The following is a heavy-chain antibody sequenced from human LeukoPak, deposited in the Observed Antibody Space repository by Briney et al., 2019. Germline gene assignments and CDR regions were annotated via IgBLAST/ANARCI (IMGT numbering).Heavy chain of an antibody. CDR2: IKQDGSEK. D-gene: IGHD2/OR15-2a*01. V-gene: IGHV3-7*01. CDR3: ARSGNNYYYYMDV. J-gene: IGHJ6*03. Sequence: GGSLRLSCAASGFTFSDYYMSWIRQAPGKGLEWVAYIKQDGSEKYYVDSVKGRFTTSRDNAKNSLYLQVNSLRAEDTAVYYCARSGNNYYYYMDVWGKGTTVTVSS. CDR1: GFTFSDYY.